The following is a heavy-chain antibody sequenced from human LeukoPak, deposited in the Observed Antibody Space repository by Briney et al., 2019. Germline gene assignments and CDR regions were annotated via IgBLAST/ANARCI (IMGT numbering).Heavy chain of an antibody. V-gene: IGHV1-69*13. D-gene: IGHD1-26*01. CDR2: IIPIFGTA. Sequence: EASVKVSCKASGGTFSSYATSWVRQAPGQGLEWMGGIIPIFGTANYAQKFQGRVTITADESTSTAYMELSSLRSEDTAVYYCAIYSGSYYRFDYWDQGTLVTVSS. CDR3: AIYSGSYYRFDY. CDR1: GGTFSSYA. J-gene: IGHJ4*02.